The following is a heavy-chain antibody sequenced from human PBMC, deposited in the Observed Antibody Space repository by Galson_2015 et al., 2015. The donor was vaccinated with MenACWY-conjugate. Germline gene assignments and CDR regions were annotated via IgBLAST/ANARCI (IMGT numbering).Heavy chain of an antibody. J-gene: IGHJ3*01. CDR1: GYIFSTYW. CDR2: IYPGDTYI. D-gene: IGHD2-21*01. CDR3: TRRLIANFRDAFDF. V-gene: IGHV5-51*01. Sequence: QSGAEVKKPGESLTISCQGSGYIFSTYWIAWVRQMPGKGLEWMGMIYPGDTYIRNNPSFEGQVTMSVDKSISTAYLRRGSLKASDPAMYYCTRRLIANFRDAFDFWGQGSMVTVFS.